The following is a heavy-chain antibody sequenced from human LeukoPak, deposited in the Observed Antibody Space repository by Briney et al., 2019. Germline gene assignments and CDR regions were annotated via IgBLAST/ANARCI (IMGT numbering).Heavy chain of an antibody. Sequence: GGSLSLSCAASGFTFSSYGMRWVRQAPGKGLEWVAGIWYDGSNKYYADSVKGRFTISRDNSKNTLYLQMNSLRAEDTAVYYCARARTGDYYYYYYLDVWGKGTTVTVPS. CDR3: ARARTGDYYYYYYLDV. J-gene: IGHJ6*03. CDR1: GFTFSSYG. CDR2: IWYDGSNK. V-gene: IGHV3-33*01. D-gene: IGHD1-14*01.